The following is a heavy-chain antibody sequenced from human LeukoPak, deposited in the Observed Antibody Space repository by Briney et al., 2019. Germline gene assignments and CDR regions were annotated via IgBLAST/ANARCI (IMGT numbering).Heavy chain of an antibody. CDR2: IHYSGDI. CDR3: ARVGCSGGSCYPDY. J-gene: IGHJ4*02. D-gene: IGHD2-15*01. CDR1: GASISTSY. V-gene: IGHV4-59*01. Sequence: PSETLSLTCTVSGASISTSYWYWIRQPPGKGLEWIGYIHYSGDINYNPSLKSRVTISAYTSKNQLSLKLSSVTAADTAVCYCARVGCSGGSCYPDYWGQGTLVTVSS.